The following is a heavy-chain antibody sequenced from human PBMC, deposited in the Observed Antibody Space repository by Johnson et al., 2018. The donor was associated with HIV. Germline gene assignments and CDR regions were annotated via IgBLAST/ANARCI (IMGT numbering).Heavy chain of an antibody. J-gene: IGHJ3*02. CDR1: GFTVSSNE. Sequence: QVQLVESRGVLVQPGGSLRLSCAASGFTVSSNEMSWVRQAPGKGLEWVAVISYDGSNKYYADSVKGRFTISRDNSKNTLYLQMISLRAEDTALYYCARDISGWYPGAFDIWGQGTVVTVSS. CDR2: ISYDGSNK. V-gene: IGHV3-30*03. CDR3: ARDISGWYPGAFDI. D-gene: IGHD6-19*01.